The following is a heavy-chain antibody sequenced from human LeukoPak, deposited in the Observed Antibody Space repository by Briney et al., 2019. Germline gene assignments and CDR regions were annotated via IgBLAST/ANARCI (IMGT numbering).Heavy chain of an antibody. J-gene: IGHJ4*02. CDR3: ARDKYYYDSSGYYYDY. CDR2: INPNSGGT. D-gene: IGHD3-22*01. Sequence: ASVKVSCKASGYTFTGYYMHWMRQAPGQGLEWMGWINPNSGGTNYAQKFQGRVTMTRDTSISTAYMELSRLRSDDTAVYYCARDKYYYDSSGYYYDYWGQGTLVTVSS. CDR1: GYTFTGYY. V-gene: IGHV1-2*02.